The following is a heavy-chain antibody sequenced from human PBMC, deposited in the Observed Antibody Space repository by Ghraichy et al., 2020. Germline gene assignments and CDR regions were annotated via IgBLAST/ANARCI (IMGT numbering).Heavy chain of an antibody. CDR2: ISAYNGNT. CDR3: ARANYCSSTSCYTVSPRRDYGMDV. Sequence: ASVKVSCKASGYTFTSYGISWVRQAPGQGLEGMGWISAYNGNTNYAQKLQGRVTMTTDTSTSTAYMELRSLRSDDTAVYYCARANYCSSTSCYTVSPRRDYGMDVWGQGTTVTVSS. J-gene: IGHJ6*02. CDR1: GYTFTSYG. V-gene: IGHV1-18*01. D-gene: IGHD2-2*02.